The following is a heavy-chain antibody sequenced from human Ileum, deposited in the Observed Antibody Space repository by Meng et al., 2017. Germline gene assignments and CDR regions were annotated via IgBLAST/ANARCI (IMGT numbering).Heavy chain of an antibody. CDR2: IKKDGSEK. J-gene: IGHJ3*02. CDR1: GFTFSVFW. D-gene: IGHD6-19*01. Sequence: GGSLRLSCAASGFTFSVFWMSWVRQAPGKGLEWVANIKKDGSEKYYVDSVKGRFTISRDNAKNSLYLQMNSLTAEDTAVYYCAREYTSGWVAFDIWGQGKMVT. CDR3: AREYTSGWVAFDI. V-gene: IGHV3-7*01.